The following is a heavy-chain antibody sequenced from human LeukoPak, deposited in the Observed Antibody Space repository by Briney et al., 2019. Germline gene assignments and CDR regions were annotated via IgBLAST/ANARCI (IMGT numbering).Heavy chain of an antibody. V-gene: IGHV3-23*01. J-gene: IGHJ3*02. CDR3: ARDFLEYSSGWYWSAYDI. CDR1: GFTFSSYA. Sequence: GGSLRLSCAASGFTFSSYAMSWVRQAPGKGLEWVSAISGSGGSTYYADSVKGRFTISRDNARNSLYLQMNSLRAEDTAVYYCARDFLEYSSGWYWSAYDIWGQGTMVTVSS. CDR2: ISGSGGST. D-gene: IGHD6-19*01.